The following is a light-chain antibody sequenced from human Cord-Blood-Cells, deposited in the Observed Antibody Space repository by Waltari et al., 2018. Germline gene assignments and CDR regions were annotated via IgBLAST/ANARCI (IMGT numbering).Light chain of an antibody. CDR1: QSISSW. J-gene: IGKJ1*01. Sequence: DIQMTQSPSTLSASVGDRVTITCRARQSISSWLAWYQQKPGKAPKLLIYDASSLESGVPSRFSGSGSGTEFTLTISSLXXXDFATYYCQQYNSYSWTFGQGTKVEIK. V-gene: IGKV1-5*01. CDR3: QQYNSYSWT. CDR2: DAS.